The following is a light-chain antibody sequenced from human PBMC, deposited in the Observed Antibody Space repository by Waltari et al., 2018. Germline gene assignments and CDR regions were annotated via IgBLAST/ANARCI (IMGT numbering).Light chain of an antibody. V-gene: IGKV1-39*01. CDR2: ATI. J-gene: IGKJ1*01. CDR1: QNIDSY. Sequence: DIQMTQSPSSLSASVGDSVTITCRASQNIDSYLNWYQQKPGRAPKLLIYATINLENGVPSRITGSGSGTEFTLNIRSLQPEDLATYYCQQSSSAPWTFGQGTKVEIK. CDR3: QQSSSAPWT.